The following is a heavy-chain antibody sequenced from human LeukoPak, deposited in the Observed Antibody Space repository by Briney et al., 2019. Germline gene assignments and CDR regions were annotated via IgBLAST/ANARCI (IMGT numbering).Heavy chain of an antibody. CDR2: IIPIFGTA. V-gene: IGHV1-69*01. J-gene: IGHJ4*02. CDR3: ARDLEAVAVAGKGY. Sequence: SVKVSCKASGGTFSSYAISWVRQAPGQGLEWMGGIIPIFGTANYAQKFQGRVTITADESTSTAYMELSSLRSEDTAVYYCARDLEAVAVAGKGYWGQRTLVTVSS. D-gene: IGHD6-19*01. CDR1: GGTFSSYA.